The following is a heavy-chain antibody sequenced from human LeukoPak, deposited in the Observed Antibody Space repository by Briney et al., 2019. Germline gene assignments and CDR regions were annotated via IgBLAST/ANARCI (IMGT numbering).Heavy chain of an antibody. CDR2: IYYSGST. CDR1: GGSISSYY. V-gene: IGHV4-59*08. J-gene: IGHJ4*02. D-gene: IGHD3-22*01. Sequence: SETLSLTCTVSGGSISSYYWSWIRQPPGKGLEWIGYIYYSGSTNYNTSFKSRVTISVDTFKNQFSLKLSSVTAADTAVYYCARSYYYDSSGYYDYWGQGTLVTVSS. CDR3: ARSYYYDSSGYYDY.